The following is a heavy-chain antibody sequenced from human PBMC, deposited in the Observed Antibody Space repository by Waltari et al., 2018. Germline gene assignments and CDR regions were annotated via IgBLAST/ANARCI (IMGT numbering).Heavy chain of an antibody. D-gene: IGHD4-17*01. V-gene: IGHV5-51*01. CDR3: ARLGDYPNNWFDP. J-gene: IGHJ5*02. CDR1: GYSFTSYW. Sequence: EVQLVQSGAEVKKPGESLKISCKGSGYSFTSYWIGWVRQMPGKGLEWTGFILLGDCDTRYSPSFQGKVTISADKSISTAYLQWSSLKSSDTAMYYCARLGDYPNNWFDPWGQGTLVTVSS. CDR2: ILLGDCDT.